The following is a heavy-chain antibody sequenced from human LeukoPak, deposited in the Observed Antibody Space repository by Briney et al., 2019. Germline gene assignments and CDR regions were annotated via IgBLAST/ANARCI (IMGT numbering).Heavy chain of an antibody. Sequence: ASVKVSCKASGYTFTSYGISWVRQAPGQGLEWMGWISAYNGNTNYAQKLQGRVTMTTDTSTSTAYMELRSLRSDDTAVYYCARDSAGLYGSGSYYNGWAFDIWGQGTMVTVSS. D-gene: IGHD3-10*01. CDR2: ISAYNGNT. CDR1: GYTFTSYG. CDR3: ARDSAGLYGSGSYYNGWAFDI. V-gene: IGHV1-18*01. J-gene: IGHJ3*02.